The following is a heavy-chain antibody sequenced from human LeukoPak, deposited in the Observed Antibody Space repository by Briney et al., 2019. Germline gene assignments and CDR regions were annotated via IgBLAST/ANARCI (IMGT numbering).Heavy chain of an antibody. D-gene: IGHD2-8*01. V-gene: IGHV3-23*01. CDR2: ISGSGFNT. J-gene: IGHJ3*02. CDR3: ARIYCTNGVCHSGAFDI. CDR1: GFTFNNYG. Sequence: GGSLRLSCAVSGFTFNNYGMSWVRQAPGKGLEWVSAISGSGFNTYYADSVKGRFTISRDNSTNTLYLQMNSLRGEDTAVYYCARIYCTNGVCHSGAFDIRGQGTMVTVSS.